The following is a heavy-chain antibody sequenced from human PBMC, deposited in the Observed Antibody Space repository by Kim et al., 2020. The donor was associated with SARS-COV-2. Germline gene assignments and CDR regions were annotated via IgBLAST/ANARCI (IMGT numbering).Heavy chain of an antibody. J-gene: IGHJ4*02. D-gene: IGHD5-12*01. CDR2: IYYSGST. CDR3: ARSKMATIYFFDY. CDR1: GGSISSGGYY. Sequence: SETLSLTCTVSGGSISSGGYYWSWIRQHPGKGLEWIGYIYYSGSTYYNPSLKSRVTISVDTSKNQFSLKLSSVTAADTAVYYCARSKMATIYFFDYWGQGTLVTVSS. V-gene: IGHV4-31*03.